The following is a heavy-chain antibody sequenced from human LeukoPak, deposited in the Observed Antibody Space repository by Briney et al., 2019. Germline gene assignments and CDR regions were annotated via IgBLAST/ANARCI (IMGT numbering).Heavy chain of an antibody. V-gene: IGHV4-34*01. CDR3: ARAGWRWLYKDFDY. J-gene: IGHJ4*02. D-gene: IGHD5-24*01. Sequence: SSETLSLTCAVYGGSFSGYYWSWIRQPPGKGLEWIGEINHSGSTNYNPSLKSRVTISVDTSKNQFSLKLSSVTAADTAVYYCARAGWRWLYKDFDYWGQGTLVTVSS. CDR2: INHSGST. CDR1: GGSFSGYY.